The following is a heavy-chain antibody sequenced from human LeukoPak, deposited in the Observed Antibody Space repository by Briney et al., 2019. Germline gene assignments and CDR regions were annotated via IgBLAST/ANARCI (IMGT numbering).Heavy chain of an antibody. CDR2: IYPGSGSR. J-gene: IGHJ6*02. CDR3: ARDRLVRDVNYGLDV. Sequence: ASVKVSCKASGGTFSSYAISWVRQAPGQGLEWVGIIYPGSGSRSYTQKFQGRVTMTGDTSTSTVYMELSSLRSEDTAVYYCARDRLVRDVNYGLDVWGQGTTVTVSS. D-gene: IGHD2-21*01. CDR1: GGTFSSYA. V-gene: IGHV1-46*01.